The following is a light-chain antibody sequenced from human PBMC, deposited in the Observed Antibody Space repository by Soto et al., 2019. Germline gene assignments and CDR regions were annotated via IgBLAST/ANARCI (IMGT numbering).Light chain of an antibody. CDR3: QQYGSSPRT. Sequence: EMLLTQSPGTLSLSPVDRSTLSCRASQSVSNDYVAWVQQKPGQAPRLLIYDASSRATGIPDRFSGSGSGTDFTLTISRLEPEDFAVYYCQQYGSSPRTFGQGTKVDIK. CDR1: QSVSNDY. J-gene: IGKJ1*01. CDR2: DAS. V-gene: IGKV3-20*01.